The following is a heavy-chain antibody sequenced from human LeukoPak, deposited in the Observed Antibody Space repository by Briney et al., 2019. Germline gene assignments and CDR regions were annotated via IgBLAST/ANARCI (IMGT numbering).Heavy chain of an antibody. Sequence: SETLSLTCTVSDASIRSGDYYWSWIRQPPGKGLEWIGYIYDSGSTYYNPSLKSRITISVDTSENRFSLKLSSVTATDTAVYYCARDCSGGSCYGAFDIWGQGTMVTVSS. CDR2: IYDSGST. V-gene: IGHV4-30-4*01. CDR3: ARDCSGGSCYGAFDI. J-gene: IGHJ3*02. D-gene: IGHD2-15*01. CDR1: DASIRSGDYY.